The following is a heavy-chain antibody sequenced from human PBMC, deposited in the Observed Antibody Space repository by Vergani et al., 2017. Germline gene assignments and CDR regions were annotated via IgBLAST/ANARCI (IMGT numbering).Heavy chain of an antibody. CDR2: IHPADSDT. CDR3: ARLYGRDSSWSKYLDY. Sequence: EVQLVQSGAEVKKPGESLKISCQISGYSFTNYWIGWVRQMPGKGLEWMGSIHPADSDTRYSPSFQGQVTISVDKSISTAYLQRSSLRVSDSAMYYCARLYGRDSSWSKYLDYWGQGTLVTVSS. CDR1: GYSFTNYW. V-gene: IGHV5-51*01. D-gene: IGHD3-22*01. J-gene: IGHJ4*02.